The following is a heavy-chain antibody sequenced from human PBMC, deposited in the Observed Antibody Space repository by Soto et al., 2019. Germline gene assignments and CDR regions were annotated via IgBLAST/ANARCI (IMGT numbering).Heavy chain of an antibody. Sequence: QVQLVQSGGEVKKPGASVMVSCMASGYSLTNYAITWVRQAPGQGLEWLGWISFYNGDTKYAQNLQGRVTMTTDTSTSTAYMELRSLRAADTAVYYCARVPTYGDYWFDPWGQGTLVTVSS. CDR1: GYSLTNYA. V-gene: IGHV1-18*04. D-gene: IGHD4-17*01. CDR3: ARVPTYGDYWFDP. CDR2: ISFYNGDT. J-gene: IGHJ5*02.